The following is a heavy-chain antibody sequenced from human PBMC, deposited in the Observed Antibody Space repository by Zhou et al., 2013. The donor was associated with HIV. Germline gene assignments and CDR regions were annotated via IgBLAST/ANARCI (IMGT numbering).Heavy chain of an antibody. V-gene: IGHV1-2*02. CDR1: GYTFTAYY. D-gene: IGHD6-6*01. Sequence: QVQLVQSGAEVKKPGASVKVSCKASGYTFTAYYMHWLRQAPGQGLEWMGWINPHSGGTNFAQKFQGRVTMTRDTSITTAYMELSRLRSDDTAVYYCARDPYSSSFYYYMDVWGKGTTVTVSS. CDR2: INPHSGGT. J-gene: IGHJ6*03. CDR3: ARDPYSSSFYYYMDV.